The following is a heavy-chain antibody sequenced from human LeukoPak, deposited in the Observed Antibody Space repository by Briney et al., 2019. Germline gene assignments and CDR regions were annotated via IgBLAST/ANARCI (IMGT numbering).Heavy chain of an antibody. J-gene: IGHJ4*02. CDR3: ARINRDDYKYYDQ. Sequence: ASVKVSCKASGDTFNVYYMHWVRQAPGQGLEWMGWINLNSGGTKYPQKFQDRINMTRDTSIKTAYMELSWLKSDDTAVYYCARINRDDYKYYDQWGQGTLVTVSS. D-gene: IGHD5-24*01. CDR2: INLNSGGT. V-gene: IGHV1-2*02. CDR1: GDTFNVYY.